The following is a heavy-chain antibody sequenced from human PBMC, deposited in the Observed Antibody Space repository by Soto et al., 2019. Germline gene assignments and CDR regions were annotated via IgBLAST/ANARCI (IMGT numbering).Heavy chain of an antibody. Sequence: QVQLQESCPGLVKPSQTLARPCTVSGGSISSGNSYWSWIRQPPGKGLEWIGYIYYSGSTYYNPAFKSRFTISEDTYNNQFSLKLSSVTAADTAVYYCARARSGPPFDLGGSGTLVTVSS. J-gene: IGHJ2*01. CDR2: IYYSGST. CDR3: ARARSGPPFDL. D-gene: IGHD3-3*01. V-gene: IGHV4-30-4*01. CDR1: GGSISSGNSY.